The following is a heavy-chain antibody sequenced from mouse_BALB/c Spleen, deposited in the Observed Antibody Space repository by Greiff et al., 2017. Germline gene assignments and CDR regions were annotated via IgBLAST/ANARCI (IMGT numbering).Heavy chain of an antibody. CDR1: GFTITDYY. D-gene: IGHD2-2*01. CDR2: IDPENGDT. J-gene: IGHJ4*01. Sequence: EVQLQQSGAELVRSGASVKLSCTASGFTITDYYMHWVKQRPEQGLEWIGWIDPENGDTEYAPKFQGKATITADTSSNTAYLQLSSLTSEDTAVYYCAHGYDSAMDYWGQGTSVTVSS. V-gene: IGHV14-4*02. CDR3: AHGYDSAMDY.